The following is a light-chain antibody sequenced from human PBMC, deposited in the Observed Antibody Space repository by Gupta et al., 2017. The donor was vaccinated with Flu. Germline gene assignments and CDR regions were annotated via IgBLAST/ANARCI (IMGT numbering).Light chain of an antibody. CDR1: HVRVYSDGNTY. CDR2: MVS. V-gene: IGKV2-30*01. CDR3: RQGAHWPWA. J-gene: IGKJ1*01. Sequence: VPLGQPASISFRSSHVRVYSDGNTYLHWFQQRPGQSPRRLIYMVSYRDSGVPDRFSGSGSGTDFTLEISRVEAEDAGVYFCRQGAHWPWAFGQGTXVEIK.